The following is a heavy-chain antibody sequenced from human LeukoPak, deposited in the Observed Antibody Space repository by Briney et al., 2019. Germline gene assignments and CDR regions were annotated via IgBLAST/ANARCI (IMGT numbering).Heavy chain of an antibody. D-gene: IGHD6-13*01. CDR2: ISSSGSTI. CDR1: GFTFSDYY. V-gene: IGHV3-11*01. CDR3: AKEGSAYSSSLIDY. J-gene: IGHJ4*02. Sequence: PGGSLRLSCAASGFTFSDYYMSWLRQAPGKGLEWVSYISSSGSTIYYADSVKGRFTISRDNAKNSLYLQMNSLRAEDTAVYYCAKEGSAYSSSLIDYWGQGTLVTVSS.